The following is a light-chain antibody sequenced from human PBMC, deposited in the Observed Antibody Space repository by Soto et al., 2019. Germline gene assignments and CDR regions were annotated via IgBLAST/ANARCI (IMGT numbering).Light chain of an antibody. CDR2: DVN. J-gene: IGLJ2*01. V-gene: IGLV2-8*01. CDR1: SSDVGGYNS. CDR3: SSFASSNILV. Sequence: QSVLTQPPSASGSPGQSVTISCTGTSSDVGGYNSVSWYQQHPGKAPKVMIYDVNKRPSGVPDRFSGSKSGNTASLTVSGLQAEDEADYYCSSFASSNILVFGGGTKLTVL.